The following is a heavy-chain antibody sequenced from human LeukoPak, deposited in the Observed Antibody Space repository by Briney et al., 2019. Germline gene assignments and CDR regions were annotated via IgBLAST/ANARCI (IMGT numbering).Heavy chain of an antibody. Sequence: GASVKVSCKASGGTFSSYAISWARQAPGQGLEWMGRIIPIFGIANYAQKFQGRVTITADKSTSTAYMELSSLRSEDTAVYYCARAPYDMTVYYFDYWGQGTLVTVSS. CDR1: GGTFSSYA. J-gene: IGHJ4*02. V-gene: IGHV1-69*04. CDR3: ARAPYDMTVYYFDY. CDR2: IIPIFGIA. D-gene: IGHD3-9*01.